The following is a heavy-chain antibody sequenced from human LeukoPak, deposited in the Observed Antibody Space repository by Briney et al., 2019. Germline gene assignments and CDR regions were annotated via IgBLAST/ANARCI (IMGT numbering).Heavy chain of an antibody. Sequence: PSETLSLTCTVSGGSITSRNSSWGWIRQPPGMGLEWIGSIYESGTTYYNPSLKSRVTISVDTSKNQFSLKLSSVTAADTAVYFWTRLFAYCGQGSLVSVSS. V-gene: IGHV4-39*01. J-gene: IGHJ4*02. CDR3: TRLFAY. CDR2: IYESGTT. CDR1: GGSITSRNSS.